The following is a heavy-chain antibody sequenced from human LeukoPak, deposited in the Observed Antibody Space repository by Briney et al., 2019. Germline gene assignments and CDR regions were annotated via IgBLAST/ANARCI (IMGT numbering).Heavy chain of an antibody. CDR2: IYHSGST. V-gene: IGHV4-59*01. J-gene: IGHJ6*03. Sequence: SETLSLTCTVSGGSISSYYWSWIRQPPGKGLEWIAYIYHSGSTNYNPSLKSRVTISVDTSKNQFSLKLSSVTAAETAVYYCAREGRYRYGYNEYHSYMDIWGKGTTVTVSS. D-gene: IGHD5-24*01. CDR3: AREGRYRYGYNEYHSYMDI. CDR1: GGSISSYY.